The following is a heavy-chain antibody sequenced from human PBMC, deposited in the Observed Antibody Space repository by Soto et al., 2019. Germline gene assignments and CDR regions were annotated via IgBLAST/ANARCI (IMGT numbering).Heavy chain of an antibody. CDR1: GGSISSSSYY. CDR3: ARYYYDSSGYYYVPGVY. D-gene: IGHD3-22*01. V-gene: IGHV4-39*01. J-gene: IGHJ4*02. CDR2: IYYSGST. Sequence: SETLSLTCTVSGGSISSSSYYWGWIRQPPGKGLEWIGSIYYSGSTYYNPSLKSRATISVDTSKNQFSLKLSSVTAADTAVYYCARYYYDSSGYYYVPGVYWGQGTLVT.